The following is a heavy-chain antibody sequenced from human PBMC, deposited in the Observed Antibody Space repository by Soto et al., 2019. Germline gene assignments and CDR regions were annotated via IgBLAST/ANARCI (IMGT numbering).Heavy chain of an antibody. CDR2: INPDNGNT. J-gene: IGHJ2*01. CDR1: GYTFTSYA. CDR3: ARGSDFYV. V-gene: IGHV1-3*01. Sequence: QVQLVQSGAEVKKPGASVKVSCKASGYTFTSYAMHWVRQAPGQRLEWMGWINPDNGNTKYSQRFQGRVTITRDTSASKSYMDLSNLISEDTAVYFCARGSDFYVWGRGTLVTVSP.